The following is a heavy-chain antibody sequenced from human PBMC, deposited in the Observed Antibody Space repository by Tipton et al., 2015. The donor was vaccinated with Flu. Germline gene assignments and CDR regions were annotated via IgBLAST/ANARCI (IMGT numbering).Heavy chain of an antibody. J-gene: IGHJ6*02. Sequence: SLRLSCAASGFTFSDYYMSWIRQAPGKGLEWVSYISSSGSTIYYADSVKGRFAISRDNAKNSLYLQMNSLRAEDTAVYYCARGHIVATNYYYYGMDVWGQGTTVTVSS. CDR1: GFTFSDYY. CDR2: ISSSGSTI. CDR3: ARGHIVATNYYYYGMDV. D-gene: IGHD5-12*01. V-gene: IGHV3-11*01.